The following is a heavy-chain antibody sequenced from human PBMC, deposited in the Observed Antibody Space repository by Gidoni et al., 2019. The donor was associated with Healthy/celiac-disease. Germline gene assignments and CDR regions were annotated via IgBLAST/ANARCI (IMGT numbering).Heavy chain of an antibody. V-gene: IGHV3-11*06. CDR3: ARDLIAARIRWFDP. D-gene: IGHD6-6*01. J-gene: IGHJ5*02. CDR2: ISSSSSYT. CDR1: GFTFSDYY. Sequence: QVQLVESGGGLVKPGGSLRLSCAASGFTFSDYYMSWIRQAPGKGLEWVSYISSSSSYTNYADSVKGRFTISRDNAKNSLYPQMNSLRAEDTAVYYCARDLIAARIRWFDPWGQGTLVTVSS.